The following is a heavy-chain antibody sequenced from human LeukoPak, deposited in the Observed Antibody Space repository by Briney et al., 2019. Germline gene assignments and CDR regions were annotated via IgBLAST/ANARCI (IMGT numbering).Heavy chain of an antibody. CDR2: ISGSGGST. V-gene: IGHV3-23*01. Sequence: QPGGSLRLSCAASGFTFSSYAMSWVRQAPGKGLEWVSAISGSGGSTYYADSVKGRFTISRDNSKNTLYLQMNSLRAEDTAVYYCAKVGPSGWYVEGTNWFDPWGQGTLVTVSS. CDR3: AKVGPSGWYVEGTNWFDP. D-gene: IGHD6-19*01. CDR1: GFTFSSYA. J-gene: IGHJ5*02.